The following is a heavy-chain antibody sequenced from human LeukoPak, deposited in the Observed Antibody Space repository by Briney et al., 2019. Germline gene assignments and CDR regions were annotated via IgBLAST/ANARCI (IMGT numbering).Heavy chain of an antibody. CDR3: AQHSGGWGC. Sequence: GGSLRLSCAASGFTFSNYAITWVRQAPGKGLEWVSTISGSAGSTYYADSVKGRFTISRDNSKNTLYLQMNSLRAEDTAVYYCAQHSGGWGCWGQGTLVTVSS. CDR2: ISGSAGST. V-gene: IGHV3-23*01. CDR1: GFTFSNYA. D-gene: IGHD2-15*01. J-gene: IGHJ4*02.